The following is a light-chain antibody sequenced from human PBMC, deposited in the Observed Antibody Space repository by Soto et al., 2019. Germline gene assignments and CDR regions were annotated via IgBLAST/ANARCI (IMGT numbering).Light chain of an antibody. V-gene: IGLV1-40*01. Sequence: QSVLTQPPSVSGAPGPRVTISCTGSSSNIGAGYDVHWYQQLPGTAPKLLIEGHSNRPSGVPDRFSGSKSGTSASLDITGREPEDVADYDCQSYDSSMFADVGLGGGTKVTV. CDR1: SSNIGAGYD. J-gene: IGLJ2*01. CDR3: QSYDSSMFADVG. CDR2: GHS.